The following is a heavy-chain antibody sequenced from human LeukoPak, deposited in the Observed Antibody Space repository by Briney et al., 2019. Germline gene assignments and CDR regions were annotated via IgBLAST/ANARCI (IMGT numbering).Heavy chain of an antibody. CDR2: ISSNSNYM. V-gene: IGHV3-21*01. J-gene: IGHJ4*02. Sequence: PGGSLRLSCAASGFTFSSYSMNWVRQAPGKGLEWVSSISSNSNYMYYADSVKGRFTISRDNAKNSLYMQMNSLRAEDTAAYYCASWYYYGSGSFLLWGQGTLVTVSS. CDR3: ASWYYYGSGSFLL. CDR1: GFTFSSYS. D-gene: IGHD3-10*01.